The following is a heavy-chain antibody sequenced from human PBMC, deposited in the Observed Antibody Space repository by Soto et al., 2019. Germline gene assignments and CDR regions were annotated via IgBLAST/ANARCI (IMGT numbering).Heavy chain of an antibody. J-gene: IGHJ6*02. CDR2: IYISGNT. V-gene: IGHV4-59*02. Sequence: QVQLQESCPGLVKPSETLSLSCTVSGDSVSSYYWSWIRQLPGRGLEWIGYIYISGNTNYNPSLKSRVTISRDTSKNQFSLNLKSVTAADTAVYYCARGVLRYYHYGMDVWGQGTTVTVSS. CDR3: ARGVLRYYHYGMDV. CDR1: GDSVSSYY.